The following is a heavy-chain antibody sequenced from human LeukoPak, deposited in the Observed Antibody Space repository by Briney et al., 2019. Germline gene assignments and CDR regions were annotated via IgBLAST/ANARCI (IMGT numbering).Heavy chain of an antibody. CDR1: GFTFDDYA. V-gene: IGHV3-43*02. D-gene: IGHD1-1*01. Sequence: GGSLRLSCAASGFTFDDYAMHWVRQAPGKGLEWVSLISGDGGSTYYADSVKGRFTISRDNSKNTLYLQMNSLRAEDTAVYYCARDGTDWGQGTLVTVSS. J-gene: IGHJ4*02. CDR3: ARDGTD. CDR2: ISGDGGST.